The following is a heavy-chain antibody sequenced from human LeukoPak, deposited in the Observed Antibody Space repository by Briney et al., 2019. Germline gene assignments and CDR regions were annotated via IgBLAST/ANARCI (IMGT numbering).Heavy chain of an antibody. CDR1: GFTFSSYG. V-gene: IGHV3-30*02. CDR3: AKNLGIAAAPVPGWFDP. CDR2: IRYDGSNK. J-gene: IGHJ5*02. Sequence: PGGSLRLSCAASGFTFSSYGMHWVRQAPGKGLEWVAFIRYDGSNKYYADSVKGRFTISRDNSKNTLYLQMNSQRAEDTAVYYCAKNLGIAAAPVPGWFDPWGQGTLVTVSS. D-gene: IGHD6-13*01.